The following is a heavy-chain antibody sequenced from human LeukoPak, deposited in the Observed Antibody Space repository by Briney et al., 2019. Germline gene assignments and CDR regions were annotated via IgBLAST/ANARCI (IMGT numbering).Heavy chain of an antibody. CDR1: GFTFSSYS. CDR3: ARDRIAAAGTLDY. Sequence: GGSLRPSCAASGFTFSSYSMNWVRQAPGKGLEWVSSISSSSSYIYYADSVKGRFTISRDNAKNSLYLQMNSLRAEDTAVYYCARDRIAAAGTLDYWGQGTLVTVSS. J-gene: IGHJ4*02. V-gene: IGHV3-21*01. D-gene: IGHD6-13*01. CDR2: ISSSSSYI.